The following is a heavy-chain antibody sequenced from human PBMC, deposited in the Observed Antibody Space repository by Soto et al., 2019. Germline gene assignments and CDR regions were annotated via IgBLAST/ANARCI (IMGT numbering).Heavy chain of an antibody. J-gene: IGHJ4*02. CDR3: ARAGSYRYFDY. D-gene: IGHD3-10*01. CDR1: GGSVSSGGYY. Sequence: QVQLQESGPGLVKPSETLSLTCSVSGGSVSSGGYYWSWIRQPPGKGLEWIGCIYYSGSTDYNPSLKSRVIMSLDKSKNQFSLKLNSVTAADTAVYFCARAGSYRYFDYWGQGTLVTVSS. CDR2: IYYSGST. V-gene: IGHV4-61*08.